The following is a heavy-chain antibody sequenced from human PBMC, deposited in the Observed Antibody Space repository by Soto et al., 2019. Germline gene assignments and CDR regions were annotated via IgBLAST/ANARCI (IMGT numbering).Heavy chain of an antibody. V-gene: IGHV4-4*02. Sequence: SETLSLTCAVSGGSISSSNWWSWVRQPPGKGLEWIGEIYHSGSSNYNPSLKSRVTISVDKSKNQFSLKLSSVTAADTAVYYCASWVGDIVVVPAAMPRFFRYWYFDLWGRGTLVT. CDR1: GGSISSSNW. J-gene: IGHJ2*01. D-gene: IGHD2-2*01. CDR2: IYHSGSS. CDR3: ASWVGDIVVVPAAMPRFFRYWYFDL.